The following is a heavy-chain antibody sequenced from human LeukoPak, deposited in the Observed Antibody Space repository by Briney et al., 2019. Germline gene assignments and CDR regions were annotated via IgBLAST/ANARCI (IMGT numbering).Heavy chain of an antibody. CDR2: IYYSGST. CDR3: VRARDIAVSWFGDLLSSETYFDY. Sequence: SETLSLTCTVSGGSISSSSYYWGWIRQPPGKGLEWIGSIYYSGSTYYNPSLKSRVTISVDTSKNQFSLKLSSVTAADTVVYYCVRARDIAVSWFGDLLSSETYFDYWGQGTLVTVSS. J-gene: IGHJ4*02. V-gene: IGHV4-39*07. D-gene: IGHD3-10*01. CDR1: GGSISSSSYY.